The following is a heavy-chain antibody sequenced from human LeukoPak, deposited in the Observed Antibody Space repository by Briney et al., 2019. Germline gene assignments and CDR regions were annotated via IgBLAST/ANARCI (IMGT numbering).Heavy chain of an antibody. CDR2: IYYSGST. J-gene: IGHJ5*02. Sequence: SETLSLTCTVSGGSISSYYWSWIRQPPGKGLEWIGYIYYSGSTNYNPSLKSRVTMSVDTSKNQFSLKLSSVTAADTAVYYCARVYYDFWSGYHYNWFDPWGQGTLVTVSS. CDR3: ARVYYDFWSGYHYNWFDP. D-gene: IGHD3-3*01. V-gene: IGHV4-59*12. CDR1: GGSISSYY.